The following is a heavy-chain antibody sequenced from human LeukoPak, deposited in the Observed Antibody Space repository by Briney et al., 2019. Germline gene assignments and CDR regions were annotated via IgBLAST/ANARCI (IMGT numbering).Heavy chain of an antibody. CDR2: INHSGST. CDR1: GGSFSGYY. V-gene: IGHV4-34*01. J-gene: IGHJ6*02. D-gene: IGHD2-2*01. CDR3: ARDRYDIYYYYGMDV. Sequence: PSETLSLTCAVYGGSFSGYYWSWIRQPPGKGLEWIGEINHSGSTNYNPSLKSRVTISVDPSKNQFSLKLSSVTAADTAVYYCARDRYDIYYYYGMDVWGQGTTVTVSS.